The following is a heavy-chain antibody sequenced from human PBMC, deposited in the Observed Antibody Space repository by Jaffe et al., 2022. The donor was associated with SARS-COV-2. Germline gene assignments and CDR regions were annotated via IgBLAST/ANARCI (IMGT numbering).Heavy chain of an antibody. J-gene: IGHJ3*02. CDR1: GGSISSGDYY. CDR3: ARVVGAISSGTKDDDAFDI. Sequence: QVQLQESGPGLVKPSQTLSLTCTVSGGSISSGDYYWSWIRQPPGKGLEWIGYIYYSGSTYYNPSLKSRVTISVDTSKNQFSLKLSSVTAADTAVYYCARVVGAISSGTKDDDAFDIWGQGTMVTVSS. D-gene: IGHD1-26*01. V-gene: IGHV4-30-4*01. CDR2: IYYSGST.